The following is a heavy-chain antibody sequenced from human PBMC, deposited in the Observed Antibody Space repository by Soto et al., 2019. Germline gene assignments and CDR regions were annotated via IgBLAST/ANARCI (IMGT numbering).Heavy chain of an antibody. D-gene: IGHD6-19*01. Sequence: EVQLLESGGGLVQPGGSLRLSCAASGFTFSSYAMSWVRQAPGKGLEWVSAISGSGGTTYYADSVKGRFTFSRDNSKNTLYLQMNSLRAEDTAVYYCAKTANGWFSAFDIWCQGTMVTCSS. CDR1: GFTFSSYA. J-gene: IGHJ3*02. V-gene: IGHV3-23*01. CDR3: AKTANGWFSAFDI. CDR2: ISGSGGTT.